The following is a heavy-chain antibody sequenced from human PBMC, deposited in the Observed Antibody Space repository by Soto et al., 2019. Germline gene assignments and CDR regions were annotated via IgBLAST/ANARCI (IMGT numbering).Heavy chain of an antibody. V-gene: IGHV4-59*12. CDR3: AREAAETVGDGYWCDP. J-gene: IGHJ5*02. CDR2: IYYSGHT. D-gene: IGHD6-13*01. CDR1: GGSISSYY. Sequence: PSETLSLTCTVSGGSISSYYWSWIRQPPGKGLEWIGYIYYSGHTDYNPSLTSRVSVSVDTSKNQFSLKLRFVTAADTAVYYCAREAAETVGDGYWCDPWGQGILVTVSS.